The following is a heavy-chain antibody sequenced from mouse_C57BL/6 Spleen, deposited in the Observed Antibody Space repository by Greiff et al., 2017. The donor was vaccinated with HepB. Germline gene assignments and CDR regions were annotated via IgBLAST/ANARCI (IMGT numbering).Heavy chain of an antibody. CDR1: GYAFSSYW. V-gene: IGHV1-80*01. J-gene: IGHJ3*01. Sequence: QVQLKQSGAELVKPGASVKISCKASGYAFSSYWMNWVKQRPGKGLEWIGQIYPGDGDTNYNGKFKGKATLTADKSSSTAYMQLSSLTSEDSAVYFCARNYYGYDVGFAYWGQGTLVTVSA. CDR2: IYPGDGDT. D-gene: IGHD2-2*01. CDR3: ARNYYGYDVGFAY.